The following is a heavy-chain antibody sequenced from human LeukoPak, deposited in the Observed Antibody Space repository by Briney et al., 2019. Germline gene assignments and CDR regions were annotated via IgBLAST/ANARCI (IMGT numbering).Heavy chain of an antibody. CDR1: GFTVSSNY. D-gene: IGHD1-26*01. Sequence: PGGSLRLSCAASGFTVSSNYMSWVRQAPGKGLEWVSVIYSGGSTYYADSVKGRFTISRDNSKNTLYLQTNSLRAEDTAVYYCARGVGSGSRLRAGDYWGQGTLVTVSS. CDR3: ARGVGSGSRLRAGDY. J-gene: IGHJ4*02. V-gene: IGHV3-53*01. CDR2: IYSGGST.